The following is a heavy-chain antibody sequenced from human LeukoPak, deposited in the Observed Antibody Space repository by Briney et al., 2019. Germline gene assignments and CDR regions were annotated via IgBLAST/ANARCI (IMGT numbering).Heavy chain of an antibody. CDR1: AFTLSNYA. D-gene: IGHD6-6*01. V-gene: IGHV3-30-3*01. CDR2: ISYDGSNK. Sequence: GGSLRLSCAASAFTLSNYAMHWVRQAPGKGLEWVAIISYDGSNKYYADSVKGRFTISRDNSKNTLYLQMNSLRDEDTAVYYCARDPLSSIPYYYYGMDAWGQGTTVTVSS. J-gene: IGHJ6*02. CDR3: ARDPLSSIPYYYYGMDA.